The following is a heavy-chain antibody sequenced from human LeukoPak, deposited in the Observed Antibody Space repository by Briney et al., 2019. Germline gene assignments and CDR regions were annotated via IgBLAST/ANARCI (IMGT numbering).Heavy chain of an antibody. J-gene: IGHJ4*02. D-gene: IGHD2-21*02. CDR2: ISWNSDSI. CDR1: GFIFDDYA. CDR3: AKDISGGDCPDY. V-gene: IGHV3-9*01. Sequence: SGGSLRLSCEASGFIFDDYAMHWVRQGPGKGLEWVSGISWNSDSIDYGDSVQGRFTISRDNSKNTLYLQMNSLRAEDTAVYYCAKDISGGDCPDYWGQGTLVTVSS.